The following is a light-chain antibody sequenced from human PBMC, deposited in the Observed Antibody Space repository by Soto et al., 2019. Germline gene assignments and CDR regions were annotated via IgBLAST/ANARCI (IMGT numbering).Light chain of an antibody. CDR1: QSISSR. V-gene: IGKV1-5*03. Sequence: DIQMTQSPSTLSASVGDRVTITCRASQSISSRLAWYQQKPGKAPKLLIYKASSLESGVPSRFSGSGSGTEFTLTISSLQPDDSATYYCQQYNSYSTFGQGTKVDFK. CDR3: QQYNSYST. J-gene: IGKJ1*01. CDR2: KAS.